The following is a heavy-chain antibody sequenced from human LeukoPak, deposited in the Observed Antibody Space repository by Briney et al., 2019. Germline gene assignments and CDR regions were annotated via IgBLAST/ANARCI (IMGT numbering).Heavy chain of an antibody. D-gene: IGHD3-10*02. Sequence: PGGSLRLSCAASGFTVSSNYMSWVRQAPGKGLEWVSVMYTGGSTYYADSVKGRFTVSRDNAKNSLYPQMNSLRAEDTAVYYCAELGITMIGGVWGKGTTVTISS. CDR3: AELGITMIGGV. CDR1: GFTVSSNY. CDR2: MYTGGST. V-gene: IGHV3-66*01. J-gene: IGHJ6*04.